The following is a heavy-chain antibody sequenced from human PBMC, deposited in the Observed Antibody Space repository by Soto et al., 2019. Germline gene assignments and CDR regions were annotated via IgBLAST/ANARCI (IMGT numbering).Heavy chain of an antibody. CDR3: ATAVRVMRGAFDI. J-gene: IGHJ3*02. CDR1: GYTLTELT. D-gene: IGHD1-1*01. Sequence: ASVKVSCKVSGYTLTELTMHWVRQAPGKGLEWMGGFDPEDGETIYAQKFQGRVTMTEDTSTDTAYMELSSLRSEDTAVYYCATAVRVMRGAFDIWGQGTMVTVSS. CDR2: FDPEDGET. V-gene: IGHV1-24*01.